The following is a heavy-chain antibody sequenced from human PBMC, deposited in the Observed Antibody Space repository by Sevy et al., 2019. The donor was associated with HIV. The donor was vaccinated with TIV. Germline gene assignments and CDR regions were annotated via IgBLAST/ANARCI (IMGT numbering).Heavy chain of an antibody. CDR2: IYIAGRT. CDR3: VRGDLVLGEDNYYGMDV. V-gene: IGHV3-53*01. J-gene: IGHJ6*02. D-gene: IGHD3-16*01. Sequence: GGSLRLSCAVSGFTVSDNYMNWVRQAPGKGLEWVSIIYIAGRTYYADSVRGRLTISRDKAKNTLYLQMNSLRVEDTAVYYWVRGDLVLGEDNYYGMDVWGQGTTVTVSS. CDR1: GFTVSDNY.